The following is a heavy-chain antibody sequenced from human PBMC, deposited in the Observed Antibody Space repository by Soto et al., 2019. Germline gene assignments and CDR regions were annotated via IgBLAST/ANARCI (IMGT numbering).Heavy chain of an antibody. CDR1: GYTLTELS. D-gene: IGHD3-10*01. Sequence: QVQLVQSGAEVKKPGASVKVSCKVSGYTLTELSMHWVRQAPGKGLEWMGGFDPEDGETIYAQKFQGRVTMTEDTSTATAYREMGGLRSEDTAVYYCGTGGLFGVRGVMAYWGQGTLVTVSS. J-gene: IGHJ4*02. CDR2: FDPEDGET. V-gene: IGHV1-24*01. CDR3: GTGGLFGVRGVMAY.